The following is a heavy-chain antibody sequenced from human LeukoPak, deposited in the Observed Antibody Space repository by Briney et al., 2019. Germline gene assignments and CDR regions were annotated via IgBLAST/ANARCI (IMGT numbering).Heavy chain of an antibody. CDR1: GFTVSSNS. V-gene: IGHV3-53*01. J-gene: IGHJ4*02. CDR2: IYSDNT. D-gene: IGHD6-13*01. CDR3: AKGGGIAAAGPEFDY. Sequence: GGSLRLSCTVSGFTVSSNSMSWVRQAPGKGLEWVSFIYSDNTHYSDSVKGRFTISRDNSKNTLYLQMNSLRAEDTAVYYCAKGGGIAAAGPEFDYWGQGTLVTVSS.